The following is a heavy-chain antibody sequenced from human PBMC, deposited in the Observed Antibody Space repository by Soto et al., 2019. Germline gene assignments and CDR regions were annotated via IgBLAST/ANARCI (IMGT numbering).Heavy chain of an antibody. CDR3: AREYGMDV. V-gene: IGHV1-18*01. CDR2: ISGYNGNT. CDR1: GYSFHTYA. J-gene: IGHJ6*02. Sequence: ASVKVSCKASGYSFHTYAIIWVRQAPGQGLEWVGWISGYNGNTNYAQKFQGRITLTTDTSTKTAFMELRSLTGDDTAVYYCAREYGMDVWGQGTTVTVSS.